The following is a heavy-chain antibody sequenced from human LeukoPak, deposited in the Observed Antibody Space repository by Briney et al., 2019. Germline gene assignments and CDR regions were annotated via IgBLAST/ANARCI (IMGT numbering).Heavy chain of an antibody. CDR2: ISGSGGST. CDR3: AEDLAEEIVVVNPFGY. V-gene: IGHV3-23*01. D-gene: IGHD3-22*01. Sequence: GGSLRLSCAASGFTFSSYAMSWVRQAPGKGLEWVSAISGSGGSTYYADSVKGRFTISRDNSKNTLYLQMNSLRAEDTAVYYCAEDLAEEIVVVNPFGYWGQGTLVTVSS. J-gene: IGHJ4*02. CDR1: GFTFSSYA.